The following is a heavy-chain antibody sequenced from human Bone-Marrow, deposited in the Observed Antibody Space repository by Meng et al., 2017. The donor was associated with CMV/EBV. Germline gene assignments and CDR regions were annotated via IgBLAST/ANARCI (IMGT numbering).Heavy chain of an antibody. D-gene: IGHD6-19*01. CDR1: GFTFSSYA. CDR3: ARDLGQWLGWDY. Sequence: GGSLRLSCAASGFTFSSYAMHWVRQAPGKGLEWVAVISYDGSNKYYADSVKGRFTISRDNSKNTLCLQMNSLRAEDTAVYYCARDLGQWLGWDYWGQGTLVTVSS. CDR2: ISYDGSNK. J-gene: IGHJ4*02. V-gene: IGHV3-30-3*01.